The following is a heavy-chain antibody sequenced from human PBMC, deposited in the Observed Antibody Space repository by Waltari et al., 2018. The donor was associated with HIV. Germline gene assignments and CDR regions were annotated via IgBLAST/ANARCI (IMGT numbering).Heavy chain of an antibody. CDR3: ARGGVSYHDMDG. CDR2: IQSSGSN. V-gene: IGHV4-30-4*01. J-gene: IGHJ6*02. CDR1: RGSISSAGYY. Sequence: QVQLQESGPGLVRPSQTLSLPCPVSRGSISSAGYYWSGTRQPPGKGLDWIRNIQSSGSNYYNPSLKSRGTISVDTSKNQFSLKLKSVTAADTAVYYCARGGVSYHDMDGWGQGTTFTVSS. D-gene: IGHD3-16*01.